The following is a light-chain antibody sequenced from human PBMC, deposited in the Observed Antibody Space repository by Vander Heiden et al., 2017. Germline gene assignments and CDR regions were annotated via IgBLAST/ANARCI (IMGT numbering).Light chain of an antibody. CDR1: SSDIGSYNL. Sequence: QSALTQPASVSGSPGQSLTISSTGTSSDIGSYNLVSWYQHHPGKAPKLIIFEVTKRPSGVSNRLSGSKSGNTASLTISGLQAEDEADYHCRSYAGSSAVIFGGGTKLTVL. J-gene: IGLJ2*01. CDR3: RSYAGSSAVI. V-gene: IGLV2-23*02. CDR2: EVT.